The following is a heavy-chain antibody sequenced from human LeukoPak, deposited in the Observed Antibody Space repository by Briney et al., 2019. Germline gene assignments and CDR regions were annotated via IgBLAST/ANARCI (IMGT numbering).Heavy chain of an antibody. CDR1: GGSISSSSYY. D-gene: IGHD3-22*01. CDR3: ARHDLRGRYYDSSGSDY. V-gene: IGHV4-39*01. CDR2: IYYSGST. Sequence: QSSETLSLTCTVSGGSISSSSYYWGWIRQPPGKGLEWIGSIYYSGSTYYNPSLKSRVTISADTSKNQFSLKLSSVTAANTAVYYCARHDLRGRYYDSSGSDYWGQGTLVTVSS. J-gene: IGHJ4*02.